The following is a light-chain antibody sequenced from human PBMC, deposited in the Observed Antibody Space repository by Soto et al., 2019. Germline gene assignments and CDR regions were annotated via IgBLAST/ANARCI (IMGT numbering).Light chain of an antibody. V-gene: IGKV3-20*01. Sequence: IVLTQSPGTLSLSPGERATLSCRAGQSVSSNYLAWYQQKPGQAPRLLIYGASSRATGIPDKFSGSGSGTDFTLTIDGLEPEDFAVYYCQQFSSYPLTFGGGTKVEIK. CDR1: QSVSSNY. CDR3: QQFSSYPLT. J-gene: IGKJ4*01. CDR2: GAS.